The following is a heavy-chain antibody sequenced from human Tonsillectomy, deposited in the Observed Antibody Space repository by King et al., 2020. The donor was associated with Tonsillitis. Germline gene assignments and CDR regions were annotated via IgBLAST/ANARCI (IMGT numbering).Heavy chain of an antibody. J-gene: IGHJ4*02. V-gene: IGHV3-48*01. D-gene: IGHD4-23*01. CDR2: ISSSSSTI. Sequence: DVQLVESGGGLVQPGGSLRLSCAASGFTFSSYSMNWVRQAPGKGLEWVSYISSSSSTIYYADSVKGRFTISRDNAKNSLYLQMNSLRAEDTAVYYCARLSAMAGNSGVDYWGQGTLVTVSS. CDR3: ARLSAMAGNSGVDY. CDR1: GFTFSSYS.